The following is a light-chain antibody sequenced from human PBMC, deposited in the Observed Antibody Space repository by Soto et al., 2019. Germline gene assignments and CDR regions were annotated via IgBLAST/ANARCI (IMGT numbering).Light chain of an antibody. CDR3: CSFAGSSTS. J-gene: IGLJ3*02. Sequence: SVLTHPASVSGSPGQSVTISCTGTSSDVGTYKPVSWYQQYPGKAPKVIIYDDTKRPSGVSSRFSGSKSGNTASLTISGLQAEDEADYYCCSFAGSSTSFGGGTKVTVL. CDR2: DDT. V-gene: IGLV2-23*01. CDR1: SSDVGTYKP.